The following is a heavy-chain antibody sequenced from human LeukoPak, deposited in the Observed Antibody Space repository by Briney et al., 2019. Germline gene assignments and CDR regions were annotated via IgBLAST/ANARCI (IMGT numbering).Heavy chain of an antibody. J-gene: IGHJ4*02. Sequence: SETLSLTCTVSGGSISGSSYSWGWIRQPPGKGLEWIGSIDYSGSTYYNPSLKSRVTMSVDTSRNQFSLKLSSVTAADTAVYYCARDRYTGTYSPVDFWGQGTLVTVSS. D-gene: IGHD1-26*01. CDR2: IDYSGST. V-gene: IGHV4-39*07. CDR3: ARDRYTGTYSPVDF. CDR1: GGSISGSSYS.